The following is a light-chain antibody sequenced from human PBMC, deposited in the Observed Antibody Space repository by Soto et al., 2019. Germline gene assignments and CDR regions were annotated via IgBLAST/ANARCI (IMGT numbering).Light chain of an antibody. CDR1: SNDVGAYDS. CDR2: RGT. CDR3: CSSAPESTYV. Sequence: QSALAQPASVSGSPGQSITISCTGTSNDVGAYDSVSWYQQHPHKAPQVIIYRGTQRPSGASNRFSASTSGNAASLTIYGLQADDEADYFCCSSAPESTYVCGTGTKVTVL. V-gene: IGLV2-23*01. J-gene: IGLJ1*01.